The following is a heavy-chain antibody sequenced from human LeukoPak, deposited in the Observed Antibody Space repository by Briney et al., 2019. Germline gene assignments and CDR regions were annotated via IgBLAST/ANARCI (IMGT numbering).Heavy chain of an antibody. CDR3: ARHGSGGRAFDI. CDR2: FYHSGNT. J-gene: IGHJ3*02. Sequence: SETLSLTCTVSVDSISSYFWSWVRQPPAKGLEWIGYFYHSGNTNYIPSLKSRVTISLDTSKTHFSLKRSSVTAADTVVYYCARHGSGGRAFDIWGQRTMVTVSS. V-gene: IGHV4-59*08. CDR1: VDSISSYF. D-gene: IGHD3-10*01.